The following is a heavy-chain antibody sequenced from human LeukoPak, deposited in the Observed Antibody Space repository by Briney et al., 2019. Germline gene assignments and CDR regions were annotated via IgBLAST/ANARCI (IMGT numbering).Heavy chain of an antibody. Sequence: GGSLRLSCAASGFTLSSYAMSWVRQAPGKGLEWVSAISGSGGSTYYADSVKGRFTISRDNSKNTLYLQMNSLRAEDTAVYYCAKDSGSYFSAFDIWGQGTMVTVSS. CDR1: GFTLSSYA. CDR2: ISGSGGST. J-gene: IGHJ3*02. CDR3: AKDSGSYFSAFDI. D-gene: IGHD1-26*01. V-gene: IGHV3-23*01.